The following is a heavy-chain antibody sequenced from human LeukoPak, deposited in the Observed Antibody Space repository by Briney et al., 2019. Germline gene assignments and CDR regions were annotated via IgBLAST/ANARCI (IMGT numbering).Heavy chain of an antibody. D-gene: IGHD2-15*01. CDR3: ARGRPLLNWFDP. Sequence: SETLSLTCTVSGGSISSGSYYWSWIRQPAGKGLEWTGRIYTSGSTNYNPSLKSRVTISVDTSKNQFSLKLSSVTAADTAVYYCARGRPLLNWFDPWGQGTLVTVSS. V-gene: IGHV4-61*02. CDR1: GGSISSGSYY. J-gene: IGHJ5*02. CDR2: IYTSGST.